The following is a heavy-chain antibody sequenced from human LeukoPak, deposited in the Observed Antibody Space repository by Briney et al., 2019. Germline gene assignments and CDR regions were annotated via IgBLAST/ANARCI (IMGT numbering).Heavy chain of an antibody. D-gene: IGHD2-15*01. J-gene: IGHJ4*02. CDR3: ARYRRYSLHRDVYYFDY. Sequence: GGSLRLSCAASGFTFSSYSMNWVRQAPGEGLEWVSSISSSSSYIYYADSVKGRFTISRDNAKNSLYLQMNSLRAEDTAVYYCARYRRYSLHRDVYYFDYWGQGTLVTVSS. CDR2: ISSSSSYI. V-gene: IGHV3-21*01. CDR1: GFTFSSYS.